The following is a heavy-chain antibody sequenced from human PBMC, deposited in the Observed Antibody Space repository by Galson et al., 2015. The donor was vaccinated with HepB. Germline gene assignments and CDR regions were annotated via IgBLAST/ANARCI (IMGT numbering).Heavy chain of an antibody. CDR2: IKQDGSEK. CDR3: ARDHRDDFWSGYLNYYYGMDV. V-gene: IGHV3-7*01. CDR1: GFTFSSYW. Sequence: SLRLSCAASGFTFSSYWMSWVRQAPGKGLEWVANIKQDGSEKYYVDSVKGRFTISRDNAKNSLYLQMNSLRAEDTAVYYCARDHRDDFWSGYLNYYYGMDVLGPGTTVTVSS. J-gene: IGHJ6*02. D-gene: IGHD3-3*01.